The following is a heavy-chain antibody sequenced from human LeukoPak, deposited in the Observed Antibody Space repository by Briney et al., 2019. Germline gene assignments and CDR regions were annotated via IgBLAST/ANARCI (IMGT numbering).Heavy chain of an antibody. D-gene: IGHD6-13*01. Sequence: GGSLRLSCAASGFTVSSNYMSWVRQAPGKGLEWVSGIYSGGSTYYADSVKGRFTISRGNSKNTMYYQTNSRRAADAAVYYCARQGAAAGTTDYHRDVWGKGTMVTVSS. CDR3: ARQGAAAGTTDYHRDV. CDR1: GFTVSSNY. J-gene: IGHJ6*03. CDR2: IYSGGST. V-gene: IGHV3-66*04.